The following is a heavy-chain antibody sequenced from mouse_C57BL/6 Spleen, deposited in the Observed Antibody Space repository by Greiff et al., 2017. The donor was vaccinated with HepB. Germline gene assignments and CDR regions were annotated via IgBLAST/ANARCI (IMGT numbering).Heavy chain of an antibody. J-gene: IGHJ4*01. V-gene: IGHV2-6-1*01. D-gene: IGHD1-1*01. Sequence: VNVVESGPGLVAPSQSLSITCTVSGFSLTSYGVHWVRQPPGKGLEWLVVIWSDGSTTYNSALKSRLSISKDNSKSQVFLKMNSLQTDDTAMYYCARHSLYGSSYMDYWGQGTSVTVSS. CDR1: GFSLTSYG. CDR3: ARHSLYGSSYMDY. CDR2: IWSDGST.